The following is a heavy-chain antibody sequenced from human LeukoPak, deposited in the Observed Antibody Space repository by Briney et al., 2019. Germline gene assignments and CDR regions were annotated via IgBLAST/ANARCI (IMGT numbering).Heavy chain of an antibody. J-gene: IGHJ4*02. V-gene: IGHV3-30-3*01. D-gene: IGHD3-22*01. CDR3: ARDPGYYDSSAY. Sequence: GGSLRLSCAASGFTFNTYAIHWVRQAPGKGLEWVAAISYDGTNKYYADSVKGRISISRDNSKNTLYLQMNSLRAEDTAVYYCARDPGYYDSSAYWGQGTLVTVSS. CDR2: ISYDGTNK. CDR1: GFTFNTYA.